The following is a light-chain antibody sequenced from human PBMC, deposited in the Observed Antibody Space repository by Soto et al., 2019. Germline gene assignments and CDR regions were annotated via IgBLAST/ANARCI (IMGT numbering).Light chain of an antibody. CDR1: QTISSW. V-gene: IGKV1-5*01. Sequence: DIEMTQSPSTLSASVGYRVTITCRASQTISSWLAWYQQKPGKAPNLLIYDASSLESGVPSRFSGSGSGTEFTLTISSLQPDDFATYYCQQYHSYPLTFGGGTKVEIK. CDR2: DAS. J-gene: IGKJ4*01. CDR3: QQYHSYPLT.